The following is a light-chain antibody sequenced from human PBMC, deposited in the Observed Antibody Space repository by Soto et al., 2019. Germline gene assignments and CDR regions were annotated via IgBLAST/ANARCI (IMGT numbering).Light chain of an antibody. CDR3: QQYGISQNT. CDR2: GAS. CDR1: QSVSSGY. Sequence: ETVMTQSPGTLYLSTGERATLSCRASQSVSSGYLAWYQQKPGQAPRLLIFGASNRATGIPDRFTGSGSGTDFTLTISRLEPEDFAVYYCQQYGISQNTFGQGTKLEIK. V-gene: IGKV3-20*01. J-gene: IGKJ2*01.